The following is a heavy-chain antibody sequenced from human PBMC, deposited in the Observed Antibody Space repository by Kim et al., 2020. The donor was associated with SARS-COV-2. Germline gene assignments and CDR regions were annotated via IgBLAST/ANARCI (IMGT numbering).Heavy chain of an antibody. CDR2: T. J-gene: IGHJ4*02. D-gene: IGHD3-10*01. CDR3: ARTKSKWFGEDY. Sequence: TNPGQKFQDRIALTNDKSTSTVYMELRSLRSDDTAVYYCARTKSKWFGEDYWGQGTLVTVSS. V-gene: IGHV1-18*01.